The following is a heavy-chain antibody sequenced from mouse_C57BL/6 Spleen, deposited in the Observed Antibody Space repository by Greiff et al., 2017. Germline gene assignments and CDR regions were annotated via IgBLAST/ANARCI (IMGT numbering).Heavy chain of an antibody. V-gene: IGHV1-74*01. J-gene: IGHJ2*01. CDR2: IHPSDSDT. D-gene: IGHD1-1*01. CDR1: GYTFTSYW. CDR3: AISPLYYGSLFDY. Sequence: VQLHQPGAELVKPGASVKVSCKASGYTFTSYWMHWVKQRPGQGLEWIGRIHPSDSDTNYNQKFKGKATLTVDKSSSTAYMQLSSLTSEDSAVYYGAISPLYYGSLFDYWGQGTTLTVSS.